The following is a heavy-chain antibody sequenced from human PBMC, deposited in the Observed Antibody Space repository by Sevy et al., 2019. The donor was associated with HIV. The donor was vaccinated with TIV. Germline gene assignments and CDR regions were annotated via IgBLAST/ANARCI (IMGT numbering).Heavy chain of an antibody. CDR2: IGGSDDRT. D-gene: IGHD4-17*01. V-gene: IGHV3-23*01. CDR1: GFSFSSYT. Sequence: GGSLRLSCAASGFSFSSYTMAWVRQAPGKGLEWVSSIGGSDDRTFYAGPVKGRFTISRDNSKNALHLQMNSLRAEDTAVYYCAKDYGDFTNWFDSWGQGTLVTVSS. J-gene: IGHJ5*01. CDR3: AKDYGDFTNWFDS.